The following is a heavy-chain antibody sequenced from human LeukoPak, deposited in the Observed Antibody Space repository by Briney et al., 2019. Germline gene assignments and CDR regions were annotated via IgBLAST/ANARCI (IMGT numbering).Heavy chain of an antibody. CDR2: IYTSGST. CDR3: ARQAKTGTTLYYYYYMDV. Sequence: SETLSLTCTVSGGSISSGSYYWSWIRQPAGKGLEWIGRIYTSGSTNYNPSLKSRVTISVDTSKNQFSLKLSSVTAADTAVYYCARQAKTGTTLYYYYYMDVWGKGTTVTVSS. V-gene: IGHV4-61*02. J-gene: IGHJ6*03. D-gene: IGHD1-1*01. CDR1: GGSISSGSYY.